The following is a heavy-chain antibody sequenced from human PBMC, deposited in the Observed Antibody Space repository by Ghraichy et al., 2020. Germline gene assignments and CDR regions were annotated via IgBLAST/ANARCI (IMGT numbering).Heavy chain of an antibody. CDR2: IYYSGST. CDR3: ARRNYDILTGYSPFDY. CDR1: GGSISSYY. D-gene: IGHD3-9*01. J-gene: IGHJ4*02. Sequence: SQTLSLTCTVSGGSISSYYWSWIRQPPGKGLEWIGYIYYSGSTNYNPSLKSRVTISVDTSKNQFSLKLSSVTAADTAVYYCARRNYDILTGYSPFDYWGQGTLVTVSS. V-gene: IGHV4-59*01.